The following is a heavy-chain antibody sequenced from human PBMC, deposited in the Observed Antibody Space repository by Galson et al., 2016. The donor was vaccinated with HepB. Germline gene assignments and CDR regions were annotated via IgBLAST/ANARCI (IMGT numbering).Heavy chain of an antibody. CDR1: GFTSTDYW. Sequence: SLRLSCAASGFTSTDYWIHWVRQGPRKGLVWVSYINVDGSGTTYADSVKGRFTVSRDNAKKTVYLQMNSLRAEDTAVYYCARGSYWLLQHGDYFDYWGQGTLVTVSS. D-gene: IGHD1-26*01. CDR3: ARGSYWLLQHGDYFDY. V-gene: IGHV3-74*03. J-gene: IGHJ4*02. CDR2: INVDGSGT.